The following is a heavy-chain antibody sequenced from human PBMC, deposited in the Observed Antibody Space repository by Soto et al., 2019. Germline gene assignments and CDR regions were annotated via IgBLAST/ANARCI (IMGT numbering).Heavy chain of an antibody. CDR3: ARAPRGNYGYPSYFDY. Sequence: SETLSLTCGVSGDTISTGGYSWAWIRQPPGKALEWIGHTYHSGNPYYNPSLKSRVIISVDRSKNQFSLKVSSVTAADTAVYYCARAPRGNYGYPSYFDYWGQGTLVTVPQ. CDR2: TYHSGNP. V-gene: IGHV4-30-2*01. D-gene: IGHD3-10*01. CDR1: GDTISTGGYS. J-gene: IGHJ4*02.